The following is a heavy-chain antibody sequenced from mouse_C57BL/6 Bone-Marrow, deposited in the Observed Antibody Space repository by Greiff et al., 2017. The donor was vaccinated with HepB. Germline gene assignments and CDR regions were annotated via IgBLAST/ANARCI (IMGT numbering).Heavy chain of an antibody. CDR1: GFTFTDYY. Sequence: KLVESGGGLVQPGGSLSLSCAASGFTFTDYYMSWVRQPPGKALEWLGFIRNKANGYTTEYSASVKGRFTISRDNSQSILYLQMNALRAEDSATYYCARYNVSSYDYAMDYWGQGTSVTVSS. CDR2: IRNKANGYTT. CDR3: ARYNVSSYDYAMDY. J-gene: IGHJ4*01. V-gene: IGHV7-3*01. D-gene: IGHD1-1*01.